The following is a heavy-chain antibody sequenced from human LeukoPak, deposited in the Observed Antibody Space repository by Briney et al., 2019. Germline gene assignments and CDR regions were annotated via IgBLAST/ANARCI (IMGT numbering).Heavy chain of an antibody. J-gene: IGHJ5*02. V-gene: IGHV3-30*04. Sequence: PGRSLRLSCAASGFTFSSYAMHWVRQAPGKGLESVAVISYDGSNKYYADSVKGRFTISRDNSKNTLYLQMNSLRAEDTAVYYCARSIQLWSGFDPWGQGTLVTVSS. CDR1: GFTFSSYA. CDR3: ARSIQLWSGFDP. CDR2: ISYDGSNK. D-gene: IGHD5-18*01.